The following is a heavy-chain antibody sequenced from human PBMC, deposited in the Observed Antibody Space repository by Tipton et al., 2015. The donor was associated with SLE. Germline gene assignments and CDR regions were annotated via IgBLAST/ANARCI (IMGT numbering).Heavy chain of an antibody. CDR3: SAWFNQ. CDR1: GFSISTYW. CDR2: VNSDGSIT. J-gene: IGHJ5*02. V-gene: IGHV3-74*01. Sequence: SLRLSCAASGFSISTYWMHWVRQVPGKGLGWVSHVNSDGSITNYADYVKGRFTISRDNAKNTLYLQMHSLGVEDSAVYYCSAWFNQWGQGTMVTVSS.